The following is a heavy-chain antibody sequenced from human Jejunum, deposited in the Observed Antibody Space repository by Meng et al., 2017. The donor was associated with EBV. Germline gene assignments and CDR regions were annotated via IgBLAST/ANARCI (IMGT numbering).Heavy chain of an antibody. V-gene: IGHV1-69*15. CDR3: ARAGGDYEDY. J-gene: IGHJ4*02. CDR1: GARFGTYS. CDR2: TVPIFGTT. Sequence: QEQLVQSGAEGKKPGASVKVSCKASGARFGTYSVSWVRQAPGQGLEWMGNTVPIFGTTSYAQKFQGRVTITADESTRTAFMELRNLRSEDSAMYYCARAGGDYEDYWGQGTLVTVSS. D-gene: IGHD4-17*01.